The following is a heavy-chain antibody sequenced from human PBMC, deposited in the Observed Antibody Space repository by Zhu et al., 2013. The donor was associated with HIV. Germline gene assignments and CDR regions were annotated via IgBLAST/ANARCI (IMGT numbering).Heavy chain of an antibody. CDR3: ARGPTQGSGSSYFDY. V-gene: IGHV1-69*12. D-gene: IGHD1-26*01. Sequence: HVQLVQSGAEVKKPGSSVRVSCRTSGGTFTDHAINWVRQAPGQGLEWMGWIIPMFGIGIYAQKFNGRVSITADESTNTVYMTLNSLRFEDTAVYYCARGPTQGSGSSYFDYWGQGTLVTVSS. J-gene: IGHJ4*02. CDR1: GGTFTDHA. CDR2: IIPMFGIG.